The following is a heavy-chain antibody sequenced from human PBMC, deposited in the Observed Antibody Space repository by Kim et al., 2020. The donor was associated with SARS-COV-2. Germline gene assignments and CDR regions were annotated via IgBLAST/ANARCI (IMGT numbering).Heavy chain of an antibody. J-gene: IGHJ4*02. D-gene: IGHD3-10*01. CDR3: ARDMSYYGSGSYYNV. Sequence: SVKVSCKASGGTFSSYAISWVRQAPGQGLEWMGGIIPIFGTANYAQKFQGRVTITADESTSTAYMELSSLRSEDTAVYYCARDMSYYGSGSYYNVWGQGTLVTVSS. CDR2: IIPIFGTA. CDR1: GGTFSSYA. V-gene: IGHV1-69*13.